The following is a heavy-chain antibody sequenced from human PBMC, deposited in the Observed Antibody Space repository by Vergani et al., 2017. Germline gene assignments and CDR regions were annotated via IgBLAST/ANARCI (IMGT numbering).Heavy chain of an antibody. CDR1: GFTFSSYD. J-gene: IGHJ4*02. CDR2: IGTAGDT. CDR3: AKQGGYDFWSGQYYFDF. V-gene: IGHV3-13*01. Sequence: EVQLVESGGGLVQPGGSLRLSCAASGFTFSSYDMHWVRQATGKGLEWVSAIGTAGDTYYPGSVKGRFTISRENAKKSLYLQMNSLRAGDTAVYYCAKQGGYDFWSGQYYFDFWGQGTLVTVSS. D-gene: IGHD3-3*01.